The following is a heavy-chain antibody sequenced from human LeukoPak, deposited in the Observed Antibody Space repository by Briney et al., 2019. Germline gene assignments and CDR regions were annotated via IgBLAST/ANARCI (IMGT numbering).Heavy chain of an antibody. D-gene: IGHD2-15*01. CDR3: ARRGGSWYNWFDP. CDR1: GGSISGYH. Sequence: SSETLSLTCNVSGGSISGYHWSWLRQPPGKELEWIGDIYYSGSTNYNPSLKSRVTMSVDTSTNQFSLKLSSVTAADTAVYYCARRGGSWYNWFDPWGQGTLVTVSS. J-gene: IGHJ5*02. CDR2: IYYSGST. V-gene: IGHV4-59*01.